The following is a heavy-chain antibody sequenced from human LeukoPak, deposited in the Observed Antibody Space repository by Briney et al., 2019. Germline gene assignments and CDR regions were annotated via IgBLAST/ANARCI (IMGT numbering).Heavy chain of an antibody. CDR3: AKDWLLWFGEFDAFDI. Sequence: GGSLRLSCAASGFTFSSYAMSWVRQAPGKGLEWVSAISGSGGSTYYADSVKGRFTISRDNSKNTLYLQMNSLRAEDTAVYYCAKDWLLWFGEFDAFDIWGRGTMVTVSS. CDR1: GFTFSSYA. D-gene: IGHD3-10*01. V-gene: IGHV3-23*01. CDR2: ISGSGGST. J-gene: IGHJ3*02.